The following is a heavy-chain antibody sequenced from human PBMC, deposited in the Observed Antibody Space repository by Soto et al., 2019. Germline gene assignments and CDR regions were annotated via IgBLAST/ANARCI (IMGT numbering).Heavy chain of an antibody. D-gene: IGHD3-3*01. Sequence: QVQLVQSGAEVKKPGASVKVSCKASGYTFTSYGISWVRQAPGQGLEWMGWISAYNGNTNYAQKLQGRVTMTTDTATSTAYMELRSLRSDDTAVYYCARLSYDFWSGYYRLDYWGQGPLVTGSS. V-gene: IGHV1-18*01. CDR2: ISAYNGNT. J-gene: IGHJ4*02. CDR3: ARLSYDFWSGYYRLDY. CDR1: GYTFTSYG.